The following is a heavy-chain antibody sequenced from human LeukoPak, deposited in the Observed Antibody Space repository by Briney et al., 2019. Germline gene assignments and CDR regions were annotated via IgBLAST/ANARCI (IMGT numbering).Heavy chain of an antibody. D-gene: IGHD3-10*01. J-gene: IGHJ4*02. CDR3: ARTHLGGEVDY. CDR1: GFTLSNYA. V-gene: IGHV3-23*01. CDR2: ISGSGGST. Sequence: PGGSLRLSYAASGFTLSNYAMSWVRQAPGKGLEWVSAISGSGGSTYYADSVKGRFTISRDNSKNTLYLQMNSLRAEDTAVYYCARTHLGGEVDYWGQGTLVTVSS.